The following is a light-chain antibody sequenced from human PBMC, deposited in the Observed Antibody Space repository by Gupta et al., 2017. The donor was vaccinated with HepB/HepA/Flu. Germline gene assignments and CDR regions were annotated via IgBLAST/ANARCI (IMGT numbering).Light chain of an antibody. J-gene: IGKJ1*01. CDR2: GAT. V-gene: IGKV3-20*01. CDR3: QQYGSSLTWT. CDR1: QSVSNNY. Sequence: EIVLTQSPGTLSLSPGERATLSCRTSQSVSNNYLGWYQQKPGQAPRLLIYGATSRATGIPDRFSGSGSGTDFTLTISRLEPEDFAVYYCQQYGSSLTWTFGQGTKVEI.